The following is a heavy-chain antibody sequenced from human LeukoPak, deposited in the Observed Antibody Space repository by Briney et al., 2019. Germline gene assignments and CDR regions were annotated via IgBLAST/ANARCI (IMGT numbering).Heavy chain of an antibody. J-gene: IGHJ5*02. Sequence: SQTLSLTCTVSAGSISSGGYYWSWLRQHPGKGLEWIGYIYYSGSTYYNPSLKSRVTISVDTSKNQFSLKLSSVTAADTAVYYCARVMRGSADPWGQGTLVTVSS. CDR1: AGSISSGGYY. CDR2: IYYSGST. CDR3: ARVMRGSADP. V-gene: IGHV4-31*03. D-gene: IGHD3-10*01.